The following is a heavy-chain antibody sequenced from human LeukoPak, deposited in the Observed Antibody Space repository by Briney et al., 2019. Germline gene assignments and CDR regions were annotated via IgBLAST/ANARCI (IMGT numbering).Heavy chain of an antibody. CDR3: ARRLTQYDCFDP. Sequence: SQTLSLTCAISGDSVSSNSVTWNWIRQSPSRGLEWLGRTYYRSTWYNDYAVSVRGQITVNPDTSKNQFSLHLNSVTPEATAVYYCARRLTQYDCFDPWGQGILVTVSS. D-gene: IGHD2-2*01. CDR2: TYYRSTWYN. CDR1: GDSVSSNSVT. V-gene: IGHV6-1*01. J-gene: IGHJ5*02.